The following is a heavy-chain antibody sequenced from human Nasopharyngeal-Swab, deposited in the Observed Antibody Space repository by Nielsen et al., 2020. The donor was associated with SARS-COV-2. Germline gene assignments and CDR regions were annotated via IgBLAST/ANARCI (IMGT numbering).Heavy chain of an antibody. J-gene: IGHJ3*02. CDR3: ARPSPSVGVLWFGELSYAFDI. Sequence: SETLSLTCAVYGGSFSGYYWSWIRQPPGKGLEWIGEINHSGSTNYNPSLKSRIAISVDTSKNHFSLRLSSVTAADTAVYYCARPSPSVGVLWFGELSYAFDIWGQGTMVTVSS. CDR2: INHSGST. V-gene: IGHV4-34*01. D-gene: IGHD3-10*01. CDR1: GGSFSGYY.